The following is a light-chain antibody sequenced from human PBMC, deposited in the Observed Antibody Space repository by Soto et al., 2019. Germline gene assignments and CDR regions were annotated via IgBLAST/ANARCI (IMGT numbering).Light chain of an antibody. V-gene: IGLV1-40*01. CDR1: SSNIGAGYD. Sequence: QSVLTQPPSVSGAPGQRVTISCTGSSSNIGAGYDVHWYQQLPGTAPKLLFYGNSNRPSGVPDRFSGSKSGTSASLAITGLQAEDEADYYCQSYDSSLSGSGVFGTGTQLTVL. J-gene: IGLJ1*01. CDR2: GNS. CDR3: QSYDSSLSGSGV.